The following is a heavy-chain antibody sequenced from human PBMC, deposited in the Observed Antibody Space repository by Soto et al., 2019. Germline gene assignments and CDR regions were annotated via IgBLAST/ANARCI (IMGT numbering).Heavy chain of an antibody. CDR1: GGSISSGDYY. Sequence: PSETLSLTCAVSGGSISSGDYYWVWIRHPPGKGLEWIGYIYYSGSTYYNPSLKSRVTISVDTSKNQFSLKLSSVTAADTAVYYCATSPRAIFGVVIMKPYYGMDVWGQGTTVTVSS. V-gene: IGHV4-30-4*01. J-gene: IGHJ6*02. CDR3: ATSPRAIFGVVIMKPYYGMDV. CDR2: IYYSGST. D-gene: IGHD3-3*01.